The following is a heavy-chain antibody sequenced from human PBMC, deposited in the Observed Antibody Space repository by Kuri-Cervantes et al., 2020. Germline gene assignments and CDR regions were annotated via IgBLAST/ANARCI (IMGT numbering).Heavy chain of an antibody. J-gene: IGHJ3*02. Sequence: GESLKISCAASGFTFSSYGMHWVRQAPGKGLEWVSVIYSGGSTYYADSVKGRFTISRDNSKNTLYLQMNSLRAEDTAVYYCARVIVDTAMIITPDAFDIWGQGTMVTVSS. CDR2: IYSGGST. CDR1: GFTFSSYG. CDR3: ARVIVDTAMIITPDAFDI. D-gene: IGHD5-18*01. V-gene: IGHV3-53*01.